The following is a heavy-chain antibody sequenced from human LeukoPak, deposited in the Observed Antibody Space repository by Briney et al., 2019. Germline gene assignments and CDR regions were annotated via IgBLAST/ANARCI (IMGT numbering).Heavy chain of an antibody. V-gene: IGHV3-30*18. D-gene: IGHD3-22*01. J-gene: IGHJ4*02. CDR3: AKGPCSGYYMASNGRIDY. Sequence: GGSLRLSCAASGFTFSSYGMHWVRQAPGKELEWVAVISYDGSNKYYADSVKGRFTISRDNSKNTLYLQMNSLRAEDTAVYYCAKGPCSGYYMASNGRIDYWGQGTLVTVSS. CDR2: ISYDGSNK. CDR1: GFTFSSYG.